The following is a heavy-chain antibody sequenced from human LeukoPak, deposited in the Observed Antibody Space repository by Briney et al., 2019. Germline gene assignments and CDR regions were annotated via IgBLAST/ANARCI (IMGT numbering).Heavy chain of an antibody. Sequence: SETLSLTCTVSGGSISSGSYYWSWVRQPAGKGLEWIGRIYTSGSTNYNPSLKSRVTMSVDTSKNQFSLKLSSVTAADTAVYYCARVLSSGGWDDWFDPWGQGTLVTVSS. J-gene: IGHJ5*02. D-gene: IGHD6-19*01. V-gene: IGHV4-61*02. CDR3: ARVLSSGGWDDWFDP. CDR1: GGSISSGSYY. CDR2: IYTSGST.